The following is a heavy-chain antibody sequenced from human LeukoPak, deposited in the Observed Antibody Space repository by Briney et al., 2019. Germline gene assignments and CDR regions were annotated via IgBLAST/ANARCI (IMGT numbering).Heavy chain of an antibody. CDR2: IYPGDSDT. CDR1: GYSFTSYW. Sequence: GESLKISCKGSGYSFTSYWIGWVRQMPGKGLEWMGIIYPGDSDTRHSPSFQGQVTISADKSISTAYLQWSSLKASDTAMYYCARHRGGGYYLKNWFDPWGQGTLVTVSS. V-gene: IGHV5-51*01. D-gene: IGHD3-22*01. CDR3: ARHRGGGYYLKNWFDP. J-gene: IGHJ5*02.